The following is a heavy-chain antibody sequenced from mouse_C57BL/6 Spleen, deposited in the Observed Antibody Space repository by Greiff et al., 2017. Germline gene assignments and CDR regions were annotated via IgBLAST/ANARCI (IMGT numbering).Heavy chain of an antibody. D-gene: IGHD3-2*02. CDR2: IDPEDGDT. V-gene: IGHV14-1*01. CDR3: TTDSSGYPFAY. J-gene: IGHJ3*01. Sequence: EVQLQQSGAELVRPGASVKLSCTASGFNIKDYYMHWVKQRPEQGLEWIGRIDPEDGDTEYAPKFQGKATMTADTSSNTAYLQLRSLTSEDTAVYYCTTDSSGYPFAYWGQGTLVTVSA. CDR1: GFNIKDYY.